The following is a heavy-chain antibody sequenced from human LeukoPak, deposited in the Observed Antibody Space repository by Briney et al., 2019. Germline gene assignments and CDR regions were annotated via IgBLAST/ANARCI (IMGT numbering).Heavy chain of an antibody. D-gene: IGHD5-18*01. CDR1: GFIFSSYS. Sequence: GGSLRLSCAASGFIFSSYSMNWVRQAPGKGLEWVSSISSSSYIYYADSVKGRFTISRDNAKNSLYLQMNSLRAEDTAVYYCATPTWDTAMIASWGQGTLVTVSS. CDR3: ATPTWDTAMIAS. V-gene: IGHV3-21*01. J-gene: IGHJ5*02. CDR2: ISSSSYI.